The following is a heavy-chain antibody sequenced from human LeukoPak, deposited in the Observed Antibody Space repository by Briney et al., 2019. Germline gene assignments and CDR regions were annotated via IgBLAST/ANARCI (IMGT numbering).Heavy chain of an antibody. CDR3: ARQVAVAGKAGFDF. CDR1: GGSVTSSSFY. Sequence: SETLSLTCTLSGGSVTSSSFYWAWIRQPPGKGLECIGTIYYSGITYYHSSLKSRVTISVDTSKNQFSLKLSSVTAADMAVYYCARQVAVAGKAGFDFWGQGTLVTVSS. CDR2: IYYSGIT. J-gene: IGHJ4*02. D-gene: IGHD6-19*01. V-gene: IGHV4-39*07.